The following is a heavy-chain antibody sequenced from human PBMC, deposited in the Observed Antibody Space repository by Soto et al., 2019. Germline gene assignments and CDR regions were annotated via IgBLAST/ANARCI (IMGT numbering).Heavy chain of an antibody. CDR3: AKHSALIIAVAGYFDY. J-gene: IGHJ4*02. V-gene: IGHV3-23*01. Sequence: GGSLRLSCAASGFTFSSYAMSWVRQAPGKGLEWVSAISGSGGSTYYADSVKGRFTISRDNSKNTLYLQMNSLRAEDTAVYYCAKHSALIIAVAGYFDYWGQGTLVTVSS. D-gene: IGHD6-19*01. CDR2: ISGSGGST. CDR1: GFTFSSYA.